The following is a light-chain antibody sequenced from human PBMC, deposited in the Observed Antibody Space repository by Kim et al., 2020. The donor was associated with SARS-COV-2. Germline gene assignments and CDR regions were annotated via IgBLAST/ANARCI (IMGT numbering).Light chain of an antibody. CDR2: DSS. Sequence: EMVMTQSPATLSVSPGERATLFCRASHSLGSNIAWYRHKPGQAPRLLIYDSSVRAPGVPGRVSGHGSGTEFVLTISNLQSEDSAIYYCQEYINWPPNIFGQGTKLEI. V-gene: IGKV3-15*01. CDR1: HSLGSN. J-gene: IGKJ2*01. CDR3: QEYINWPPNI.